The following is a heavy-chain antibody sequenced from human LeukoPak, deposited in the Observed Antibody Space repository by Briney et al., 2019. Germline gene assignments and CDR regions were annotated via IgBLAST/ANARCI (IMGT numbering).Heavy chain of an antibody. J-gene: IGHJ4*02. V-gene: IGHV3-23*01. CDR3: AKDSYSSGWPINFDY. CDR1: GFTFSSYA. D-gene: IGHD6-19*01. CDR2: ISGSGGST. Sequence: GGSLRLSCAASGFTFSSYAMSWVRQAPGKGLEWVSAISGSGGSTYYADSVKGRFTISRDNSKNTLYLQMNSLRAEDTAVYYCAKDSYSSGWPINFDYWGQGTLVTVSS.